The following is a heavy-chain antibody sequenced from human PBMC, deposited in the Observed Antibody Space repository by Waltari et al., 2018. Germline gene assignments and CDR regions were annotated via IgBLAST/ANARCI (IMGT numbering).Heavy chain of an antibody. D-gene: IGHD6-6*01. Sequence: QVQLQESGPGLVKPSETLSLTCAVSGYSISSGYYWGWIRQPPGKGLEWIGSIYHSGRTYYNPSLKSRVTISVDTSKNQFSLKLSSVTAADTAVYYCARDSFDTARRGFYYYMDVWGKGTTVTVSS. CDR3: ARDSFDTARRGFYYYMDV. CDR1: GYSISSGYY. V-gene: IGHV4-38-2*02. J-gene: IGHJ6*03. CDR2: IYHSGRT.